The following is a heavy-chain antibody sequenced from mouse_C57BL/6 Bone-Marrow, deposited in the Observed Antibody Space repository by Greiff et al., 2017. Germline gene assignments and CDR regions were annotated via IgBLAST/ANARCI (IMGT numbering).Heavy chain of an antibody. D-gene: IGHD2-5*01. CDR1: GFNIKDYY. V-gene: IGHV14-2*01. Sequence: VQLKESGAELVKPGASVKLSCTASGFNIKDYYIHWVKQRTEQGLEWIGRIDPEDGETKYAPKFQAKATITADTSSNTAYLQLSSLTSEDTAVYYCTRCRIYCYTNCWGKGTTVTVSS. CDR3: TRCRIYCYTNC. J-gene: IGHJ1*03. CDR2: IDPEDGET.